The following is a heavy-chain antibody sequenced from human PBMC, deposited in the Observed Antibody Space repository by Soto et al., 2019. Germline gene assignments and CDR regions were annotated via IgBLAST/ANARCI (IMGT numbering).Heavy chain of an antibody. J-gene: IGHJ4*02. CDR2: ISWSTSSI. CDR1: GFTFDDYA. D-gene: IGHD3-3*01. V-gene: IGHV3-9*01. CDR3: GKASSSNSWSPIDY. Sequence: GGSLRLSCVASGFTFDDYAMHWVRQIPGKGLQWVSGISWSTSSIGYGASLRGRFLISRDNANNSLYLQMNDLRPEDTALYYCGKASSSNSWSPIDYWGQGTMVTASS.